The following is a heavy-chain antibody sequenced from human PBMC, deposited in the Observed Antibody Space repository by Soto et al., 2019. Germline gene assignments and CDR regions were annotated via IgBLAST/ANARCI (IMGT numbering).Heavy chain of an antibody. CDR3: TTDVFSYYDFWSGYYTFGVPNLHDY. Sequence: PGGSLRLSCAASGFTFSNAWMSWVRQAPGKGLEWVGRIKSKTDGGTTDYAAPVKGRFTISRDDSKNTLYLQMNSLKTEDTAVYYCTTDVFSYYDFWSGYYTFGVPNLHDYWGQGTLVTVSS. J-gene: IGHJ4*02. CDR2: IKSKTDGGTT. CDR1: GFTFSNAW. D-gene: IGHD3-3*01. V-gene: IGHV3-15*01.